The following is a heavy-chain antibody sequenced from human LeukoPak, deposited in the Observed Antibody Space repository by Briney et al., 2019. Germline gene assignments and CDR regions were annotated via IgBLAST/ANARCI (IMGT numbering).Heavy chain of an antibody. CDR2: IYSGGST. J-gene: IGHJ4*02. D-gene: IGHD5-12*01. CDR3: AKGRLVVASFLFDY. Sequence: GGSLRLSCAASGFTVSSNYMSWVRQAPGKGLDWVSVIYSGGSTYYADSVKGRFTISRDNSKNTLYLQMNSLRAEDTAVYYCAKGRLVVASFLFDYWGQGTLVTVSS. V-gene: IGHV3-53*01. CDR1: GFTVSSNY.